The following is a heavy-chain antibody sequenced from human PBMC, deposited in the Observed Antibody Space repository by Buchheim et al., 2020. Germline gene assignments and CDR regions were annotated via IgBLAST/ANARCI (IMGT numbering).Heavy chain of an antibody. D-gene: IGHD1-1*01. J-gene: IGHJ5*02. CDR3: AKATGTMVNWFDP. CDR2: ISYDGSNK. CDR1: GFTLSSYG. V-gene: IGHV3-30*18. Sequence: QVQLVESGGGVVQPGRSLRLSCAASGFTLSSYGMHWVRQAPGKGLEWVAVISYDGSNKYYADSVKGRFTISRDNSKNTLYLQMNSLRAEDTAVYYCAKATGTMVNWFDPWGQGT.